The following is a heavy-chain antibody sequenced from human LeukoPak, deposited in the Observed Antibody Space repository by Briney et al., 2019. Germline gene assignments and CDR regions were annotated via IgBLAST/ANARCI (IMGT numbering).Heavy chain of an antibody. CDR1: GYSFTGHY. V-gene: IGHV1-2*02. CDR2: INPNSGGT. Sequence: GASVKVSCKASGYSFTGHYMHWVRQAPGQGLEWMGWINPNSGGTNYAQKFQGRVTMTRDTSISTAYMDLSRLKSDDTAVYYCAKDIMKWLVQNRGRPYYFDYWGPGTLVTVSS. D-gene: IGHD6-19*01. J-gene: IGHJ4*02. CDR3: AKDIMKWLVQNRGRPYYFDY.